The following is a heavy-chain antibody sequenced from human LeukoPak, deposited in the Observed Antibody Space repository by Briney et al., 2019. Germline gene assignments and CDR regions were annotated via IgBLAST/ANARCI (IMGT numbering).Heavy chain of an antibody. V-gene: IGHV4-38-2*02. D-gene: IGHD3-22*01. CDR2: IYHSGST. CDR1: GYSMSSGYY. Sequence: PSETLSLTCTVSGYSMSSGYYWDWIRQPPGKGLEWIGEIYHSGSTNYNPSLKSRVTISVDKSKNQFSLKLSSVTAADAAVYYCARAGYYYGRDYYYYYMDVWGKGTTVTISS. J-gene: IGHJ6*03. CDR3: ARAGYYYGRDYYYYYMDV.